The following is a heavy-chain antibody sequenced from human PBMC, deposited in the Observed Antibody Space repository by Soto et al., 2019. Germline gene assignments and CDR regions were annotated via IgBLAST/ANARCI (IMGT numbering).Heavy chain of an antibody. V-gene: IGHV1-46*03. CDR1: GYTFTNYY. D-gene: IGHD3-22*01. J-gene: IGHJ4*02. Sequence: ASVKVSCKASGYTFTNYYMHWVRQAPGQGLEWMGIINPSGGSTSYAQKFQGRVTLTRDTSTGTVYMELSSLRSEDTALYYCASHRGYYYDSSRYSLDYWGQGTLVTVSS. CDR2: INPSGGST. CDR3: ASHRGYYYDSSRYSLDY.